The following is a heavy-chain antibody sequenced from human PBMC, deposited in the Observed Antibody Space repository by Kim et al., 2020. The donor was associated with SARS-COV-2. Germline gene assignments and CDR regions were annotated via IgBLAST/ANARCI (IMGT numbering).Heavy chain of an antibody. V-gene: IGHV3-30*04. CDR3: ARARGGSYYGVDY. D-gene: IGHD1-26*01. J-gene: IGHJ4*02. Sequence: GGSLRLSCAASGFTFSSYAMHWVRQAPGKGLEWVAVISYDGSNKYYADSVKGRFTISRDNSKNTLYLQMNSLRAEDTAVYYCARARGGSYYGVDYWRQGTLVTVSS. CDR2: ISYDGSNK. CDR1: GFTFSSYA.